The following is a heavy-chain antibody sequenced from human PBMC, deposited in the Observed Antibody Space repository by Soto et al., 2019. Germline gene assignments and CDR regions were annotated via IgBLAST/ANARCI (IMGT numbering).Heavy chain of an antibody. CDR3: ARPNTKIGAFDI. Sequence: PSETLSLTCTVSGGSISSSSYYWGWIRQPPGKGLEWIGSIYYSGSTYYNPSLKSRVTISVDTSKNQFSLKLSSVTAADTAVYYCARPNTKIGAFDIWGQGTMVTVSS. D-gene: IGHD2-21*01. CDR2: IYYSGST. CDR1: GGSISSSSYY. V-gene: IGHV4-39*01. J-gene: IGHJ3*02.